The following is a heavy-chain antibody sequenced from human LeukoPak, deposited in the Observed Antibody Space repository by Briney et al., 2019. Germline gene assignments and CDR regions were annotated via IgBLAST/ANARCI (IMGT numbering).Heavy chain of an antibody. CDR3: ASGAYSFYYMDV. D-gene: IGHD5-18*01. CDR2: IYYSGST. J-gene: IGHJ6*03. Sequence: SETLSLTCTVSGGSISSYYWSWIRQPPGKGLEWIGYIYYSGSTNYNPSLKSRVTISVDTSKNQFSLKLTSVTAADTAVYYCASGAYSFYYMDVWGKGTTVTISS. CDR1: GGSISSYY. V-gene: IGHV4-59*01.